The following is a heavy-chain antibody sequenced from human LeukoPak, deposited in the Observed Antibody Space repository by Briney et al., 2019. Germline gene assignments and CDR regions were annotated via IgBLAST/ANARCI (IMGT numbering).Heavy chain of an antibody. J-gene: IGHJ4*02. Sequence: PGGSLRLSCAASGFTFSSYGMHWVRQAPGKGLEWVAVISYDGSNKYYADSVKGRFTISRDNSKNTLYLQMNSLRAEDTAVYYCARAYYYGSGSYLEYWGQGTLVTVSS. CDR3: ARAYYYGSGSYLEY. CDR1: GFTFSSYG. V-gene: IGHV3-30*03. D-gene: IGHD3-10*01. CDR2: ISYDGSNK.